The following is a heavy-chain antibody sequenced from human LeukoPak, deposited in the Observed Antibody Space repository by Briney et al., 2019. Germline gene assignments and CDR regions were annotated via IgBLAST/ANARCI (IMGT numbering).Heavy chain of an antibody. J-gene: IGHJ4*02. CDR1: GSTFSSYA. CDR2: ITSNGDTT. D-gene: IGHD7-27*01. V-gene: IGHV3-64D*06. Sequence: GGSLRLSCSASGSTFSSYAMHWVRQAPGKGLEYVSSITSNGDTTYYTDSVKGRFTISRDNSKNTLYLQMSSLRAEDTAVYYCLKDRLGTGDYWGQGTLVSVSS. CDR3: LKDRLGTGDY.